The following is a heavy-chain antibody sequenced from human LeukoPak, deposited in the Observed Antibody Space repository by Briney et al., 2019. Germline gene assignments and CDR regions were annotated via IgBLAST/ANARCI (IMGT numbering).Heavy chain of an antibody. CDR1: GYTFTNYG. D-gene: IGHD6-19*01. CDR2: ISAYNGNT. J-gene: IGHJ4*02. Sequence: GASVTVSCTASGYTFTNYGISWVRPAPGQGLEWMGWISAYNGNTNYAQKLQDRVTMTTYTSTSTGYMELRSLRSDDTAVYYCARDLGSGWQRNFDYWGQGTLVTVSS. CDR3: ARDLGSGWQRNFDY. V-gene: IGHV1-18*01.